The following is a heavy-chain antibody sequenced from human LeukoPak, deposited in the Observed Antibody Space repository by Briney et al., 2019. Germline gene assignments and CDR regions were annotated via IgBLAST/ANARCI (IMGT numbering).Heavy chain of an antibody. CDR2: IYYSGST. V-gene: IGHV4-59*01. Sequence: SETLSLTCTVSGGSISSYYWSWIRQPPGKGLEWIGYIYYSGSTNYIPSLKGRVTISVDTSKNQFSLKLSSVTAADTAVYYCASDILTGYYTSGAFDIWGQGTMVTVSS. CDR3: ASDILTGYYTSGAFDI. D-gene: IGHD3-9*01. J-gene: IGHJ3*02. CDR1: GGSISSYY.